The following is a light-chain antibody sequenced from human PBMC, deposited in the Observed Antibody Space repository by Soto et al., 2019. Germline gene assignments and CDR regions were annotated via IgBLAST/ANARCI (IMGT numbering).Light chain of an antibody. V-gene: IGLV1-44*01. CDR3: AVWDDSLSGWV. Sequence: QSVLTQPPSASGTPGQRVTISCSGSSSNIGSNTVNWYQQLPGTAPKLLIYSTNQRPSGVPDRISGSKSGTSATLAISGLRFEDEADYYCAVWDDSLSGWVFGGGTKLTVL. CDR1: SSNIGSNT. CDR2: STN. J-gene: IGLJ3*02.